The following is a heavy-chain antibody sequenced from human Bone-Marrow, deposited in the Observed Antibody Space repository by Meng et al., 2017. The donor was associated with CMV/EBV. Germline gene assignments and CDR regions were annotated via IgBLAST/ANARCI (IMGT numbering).Heavy chain of an antibody. D-gene: IGHD1-26*01. J-gene: IGHJ3*02. CDR1: GGTFSNFA. V-gene: IGHV1-69*05. Sequence: SVKVSCKASGGTFSNFAISWVRQAPGQGLEWMGGIIPIFGTANYAQKFQGRVTITTDESTSTAYMELSSLRSEDTAVYYCAGHSGSYEHDAFDIWGQGTMVTVSS. CDR2: IIPIFGTA. CDR3: AGHSGSYEHDAFDI.